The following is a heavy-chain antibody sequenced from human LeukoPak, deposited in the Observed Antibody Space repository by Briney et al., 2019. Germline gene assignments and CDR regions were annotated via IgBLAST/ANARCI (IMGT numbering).Heavy chain of an antibody. CDR1: GYSFSSYW. J-gene: IGHJ4*02. D-gene: IGHD6-13*01. CDR3: ARHLAAAGIDY. V-gene: IGHV5-51*01. CDR2: IFPGDSDP. Sequence: GESLQISCKGSGYSFSSYWIAWVRQMPGKGLEWMGIIFPGDSDPKYSPSFQGQVTISADKSISTAYLQWSSLKASDTAIYYCARHLAAAGIDYWGQGTLVTVSS.